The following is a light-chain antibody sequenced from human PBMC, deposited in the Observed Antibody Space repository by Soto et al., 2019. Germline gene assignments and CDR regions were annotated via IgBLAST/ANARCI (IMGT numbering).Light chain of an antibody. V-gene: IGKV1-33*01. CDR3: QQYHTLVS. J-gene: IGKJ4*01. Sequence: DIQMTQSPSSLSASVGDRVTITCQASRDIRKYLNWYQQKPGKAPQLLIYDASNLETGVTSRFSGSGSGTDFTFTISSLQSEDIATYYCQQYHTLVSFGGGTKVEIK. CDR2: DAS. CDR1: RDIRKY.